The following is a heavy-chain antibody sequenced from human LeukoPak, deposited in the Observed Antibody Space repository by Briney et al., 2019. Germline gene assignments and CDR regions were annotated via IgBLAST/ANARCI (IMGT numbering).Heavy chain of an antibody. D-gene: IGHD2-21*02. CDR3: ARGGPYCGGDCYSPFDY. Sequence: ASVKVSCKASGYTFIDYYMNWVRQAPGQGLEWMGWINTNTGETNYAQKFQGRVTMTRDTSISTVYMELSSVTAADTAVYYCARGGPYCGGDCYSPFDYWGQGTLVTVSS. J-gene: IGHJ4*02. CDR2: INTNTGET. CDR1: GYTFIDYY. V-gene: IGHV1-2*02.